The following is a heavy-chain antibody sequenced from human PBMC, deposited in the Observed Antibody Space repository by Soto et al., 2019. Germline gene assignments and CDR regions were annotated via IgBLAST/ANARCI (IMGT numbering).Heavy chain of an antibody. V-gene: IGHV4-59*08. J-gene: IGHJ3*02. D-gene: IGHD4-17*01. CDR3: ARRYGRAFDI. Sequence: SETLSLTCTVSGGSISSYYWSWIRQPPGKGLEWIGYIFYSGSTDYNPSLKSRFTISVDTSKNQFSLKLSSVTAADTAVYYGARRYGRAFDIWGQGTMVTVSS. CDR2: IFYSGST. CDR1: GGSISSYY.